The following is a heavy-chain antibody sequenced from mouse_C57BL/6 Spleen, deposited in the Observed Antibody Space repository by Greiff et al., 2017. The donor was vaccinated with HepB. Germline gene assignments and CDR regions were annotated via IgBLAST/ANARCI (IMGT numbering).Heavy chain of an antibody. V-gene: IGHV1-50*01. Sequence: QVQLQQSGAELVKPGASVKLSCKASGYTFTSYWMQWVKQRPGQGLEWIGEIDPSDSYTNYNQKFKGKATLTVDTSSSTAYMQLSSLTSEDSAVYYCAREGGMVTEAYWGQGTLVTVSA. J-gene: IGHJ3*01. CDR1: GYTFTSYW. CDR3: AREGGMVTEAY. D-gene: IGHD2-2*01. CDR2: IDPSDSYT.